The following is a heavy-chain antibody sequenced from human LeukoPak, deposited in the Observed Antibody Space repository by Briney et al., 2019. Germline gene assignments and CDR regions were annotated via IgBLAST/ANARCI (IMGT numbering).Heavy chain of an antibody. CDR1: GGSISSYY. J-gene: IGHJ4*02. V-gene: IGHV4-59*08. CDR2: IYYSGST. D-gene: IGHD4/OR15-4a*01. CDR3: ARVVVANSHAVDY. Sequence: SETLSLTCTVSGGSISSYYWSWIRQPPGKGLEWIGYIYYSGSTYYNPSLKSRVTISVDTSKNQFSLKLSSVTAADTAVYYCARVVVANSHAVDYWGQGTLVTVSS.